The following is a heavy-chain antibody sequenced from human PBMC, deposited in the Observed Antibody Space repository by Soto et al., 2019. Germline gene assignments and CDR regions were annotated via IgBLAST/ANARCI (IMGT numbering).Heavy chain of an antibody. D-gene: IGHD6-13*01. V-gene: IGHV1-46*01. CDR2: INPSGDSA. CDR3: ARSHSYSTSWYDY. CDR1: GFTFTRYY. Sequence: ASVKVSCKASGFTFTRYYMHWVRQAPGQGLEWMGIINPSGDSATYAQKFQGRVTMSRDTSTSTVYMELSSLRSGDTAVYYCARSHSYSTSWYDYWGQGTLVTVSS. J-gene: IGHJ4*02.